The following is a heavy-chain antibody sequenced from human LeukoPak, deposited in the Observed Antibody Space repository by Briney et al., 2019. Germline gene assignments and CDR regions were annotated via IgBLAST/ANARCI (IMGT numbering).Heavy chain of an antibody. J-gene: IGHJ3*02. CDR2: IYYSGST. D-gene: IGHD4-17*01. CDR1: GGSISSGGYY. CDR3: ARIEPGHDYGDYGAFDI. Sequence: PSQTLSLTCTVSGGSISSGGYYWSWIRQHPGKGLEWIGYIYYSGSTYCNPSLKSRVTISVDTSKNQFSLKLSSVTAADTAVYYCARIEPGHDYGDYGAFDIWGQGTMVTVSS. V-gene: IGHV4-31*03.